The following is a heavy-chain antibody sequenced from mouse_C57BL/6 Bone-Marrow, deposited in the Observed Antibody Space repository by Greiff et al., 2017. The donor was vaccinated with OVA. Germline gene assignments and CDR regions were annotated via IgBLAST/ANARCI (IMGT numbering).Heavy chain of an antibody. Sequence: QVQLQQSGAELVRPGSSVKLSCKASGYTFTSYWMHWVKQRPIQGLEWIGNIDPSDSETHYNQKFKDKATLTVDKSSSTAYMQLSSLTSEDSAVYYCASGWDGYFDYWGQGTTLTVSS. CDR1: GYTFTSYW. D-gene: IGHD4-1*01. CDR2: IDPSDSET. V-gene: IGHV1-52*01. J-gene: IGHJ2*01. CDR3: ASGWDGYFDY.